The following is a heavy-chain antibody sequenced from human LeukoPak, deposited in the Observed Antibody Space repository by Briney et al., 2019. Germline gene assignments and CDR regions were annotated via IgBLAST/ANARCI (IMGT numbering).Heavy chain of an antibody. CDR3: ARRGYCSSASCLIWEF. J-gene: IGHJ4*02. CDR2: IYHSGST. Sequence: SETLSLTCAVSGVSISSSNWWSWVRQPPGKGLEWIGEIYHSGSTNYNPSLKSRVTISEDKSKNQFSLKLSSVTAADTAVYYCARRGYCSSASCLIWEFWGQGTLVTVSS. CDR1: GVSISSSNW. V-gene: IGHV4-4*02. D-gene: IGHD2-2*01.